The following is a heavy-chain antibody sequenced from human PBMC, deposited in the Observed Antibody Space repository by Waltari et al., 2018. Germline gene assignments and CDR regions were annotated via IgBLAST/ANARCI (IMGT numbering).Heavy chain of an antibody. D-gene: IGHD2-2*01. CDR3: TRTRYCSTTSCQVDWFDP. Sequence: VQLVESGGGLVQPGGSLGLSWAASGSTFSSYLMPWGRQAPGKGLVWVSRINGDGGSTSYADSVKGRFTISRDNANNTLYLQMNSLRAEDTAVYYCTRTRYCSTTSCQVDWFDPWGQGTLVTVSS. J-gene: IGHJ5*02. CDR2: INGDGGST. V-gene: IGHV3-74*01. CDR1: GSTFSSYL.